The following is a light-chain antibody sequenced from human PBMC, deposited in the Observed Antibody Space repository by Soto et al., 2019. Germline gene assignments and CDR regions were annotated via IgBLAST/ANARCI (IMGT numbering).Light chain of an antibody. Sequence: VLTQPPSVSAAPGQEVTISCSGSSSNIGGNSVSWYQQLPGTAPKLLIYDDNKRPSGIPDRFSGSKSGTSATLGITGFQTGDEADYYCGSWDSSLSAYVFGTGTKVTVL. CDR1: SSNIGGNS. CDR3: GSWDSSLSAYV. CDR2: DDN. V-gene: IGLV1-51*01. J-gene: IGLJ1*01.